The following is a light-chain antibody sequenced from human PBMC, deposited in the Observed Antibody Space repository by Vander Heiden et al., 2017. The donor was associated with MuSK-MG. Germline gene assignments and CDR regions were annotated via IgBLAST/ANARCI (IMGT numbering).Light chain of an antibody. CDR1: SSDVGGYNY. CDR3: CSYAGSYPGV. Sequence: QSALTQPRSVSGSPGQSVTISCTGTSSDVGGYNYVSWYQQHPGKAPKVMMYDVSKRPSGVPDRFSGSKSGNTASLTISGLQAEDEADYYCCSYAGSYPGVFGTGTKVTVL. CDR2: DVS. J-gene: IGLJ1*01. V-gene: IGLV2-11*01.